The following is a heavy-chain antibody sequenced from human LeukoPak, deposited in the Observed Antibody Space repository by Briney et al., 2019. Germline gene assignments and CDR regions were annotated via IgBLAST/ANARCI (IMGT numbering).Heavy chain of an antibody. CDR1: GFTFSSYS. V-gene: IGHV3-21*01. CDR2: ISSSSSYI. D-gene: IGHD3-16*01. CDR3: ARDRRLHYFDY. Sequence: NTGGYLRFSCAASGFTFSSYSMNWLRQAPGKGLEWVSSISSSSSYIYYGDSVKGRFTISRDNAKNSLYLQMNSLGAEDTAVYYCARDRRLHYFDYWGQGTLVTVSS. J-gene: IGHJ4*02.